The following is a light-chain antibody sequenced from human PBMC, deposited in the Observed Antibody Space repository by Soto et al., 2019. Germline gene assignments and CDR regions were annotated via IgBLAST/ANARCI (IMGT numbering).Light chain of an antibody. CDR3: QSYDISLHNYV. V-gene: IGLV2-8*01. CDR2: EVT. J-gene: IGLJ1*01. Sequence: QSVLAQPPSASGSPGQSVTISCTGTSSDVGAYPYVSWYQHHPGNAPKLMIFEVTKRPSGVPDRFSGSKSGTSASLAITRLQAEDEADYYCQSYDISLHNYVFGTGTKVTVL. CDR1: SSDVGAYPY.